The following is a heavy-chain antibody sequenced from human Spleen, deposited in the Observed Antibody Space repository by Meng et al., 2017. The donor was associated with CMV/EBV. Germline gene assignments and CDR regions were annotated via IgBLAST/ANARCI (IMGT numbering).Heavy chain of an antibody. CDR3: APAGNWFDP. CDR2: IYYSGST. Sequence: LPCPFSGCSISSSSYCWGWIGQPPGKGMEWVGSIYYSGSTYYNPSLKSRVTISVDTSKNQFSLKLSSVTAADTAVYYCAPAGNWFDPWGQGTLVTVSS. J-gene: IGHJ5*02. V-gene: IGHV4-39*01. CDR1: GCSISSSSYC.